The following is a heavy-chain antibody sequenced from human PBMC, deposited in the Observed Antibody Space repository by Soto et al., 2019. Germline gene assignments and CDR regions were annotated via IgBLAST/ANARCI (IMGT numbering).Heavy chain of an antibody. J-gene: IGHJ6*02. CDR3: AREAPYCTSATCPKFYDMDV. V-gene: IGHV1-69*01. CDR2: IIPILNSP. CDR1: GGTFGSYA. D-gene: IGHD2-21*01. Sequence: QVQLVQSGAEVKKPGSSVKVSCKASGGTFGSYAITWVRRAPGQGLEWLGGIIPILNSPAYAQKFQARVVMTADEMTNTADMEWNSLRFDDTAVYYCAREAPYCTSATCPKFYDMDVWGQGTTVTVAS.